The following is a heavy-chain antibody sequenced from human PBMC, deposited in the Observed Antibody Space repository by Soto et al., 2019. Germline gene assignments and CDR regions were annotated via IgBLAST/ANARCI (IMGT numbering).Heavy chain of an antibody. Sequence: GGSLRLSCISSGFTFRTYTMNWVRQAPGKGLGWVSGIRGFSPYTFYAESVKGRFTISRDNAKNSLYLQMNSLRAEDTAVYYCARDRGYDAHDYYYNAMDFWGQGATVTVSS. V-gene: IGHV3-21*01. CDR3: ARDRGYDAHDYYYNAMDF. J-gene: IGHJ6*02. D-gene: IGHD3-10*01. CDR2: IRGFSPYT. CDR1: GFTFRTYT.